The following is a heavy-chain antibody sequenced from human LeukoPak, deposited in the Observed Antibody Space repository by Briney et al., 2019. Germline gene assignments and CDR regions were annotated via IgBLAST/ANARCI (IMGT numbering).Heavy chain of an antibody. Sequence: GGSLRLSCAASRFISSSYSMNWVRQAPGKGVEWVSYISSGSGTIYYADSVKGRFTISRDNAKNSLYLQMNSLRDEDTAVYYCAGRYSSGYNWFDPWGQGTLVTVSS. V-gene: IGHV3-48*02. CDR1: RFISSSYS. CDR3: AGRYSSGYNWFDP. J-gene: IGHJ5*02. CDR2: ISSGSGTI. D-gene: IGHD6-19*01.